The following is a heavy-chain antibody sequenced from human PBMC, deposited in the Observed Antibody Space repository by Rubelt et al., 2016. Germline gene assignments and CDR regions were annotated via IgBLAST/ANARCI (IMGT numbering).Heavy chain of an antibody. J-gene: IGHJ3*02. Sequence: QVQLVQSGNEVKKPGASVKVACKASGYNFISYGISWVRRAPGQGLEWMGGINAYNGHINYAQNFQGRATVTTESSTSTAFMELRSLRSDDTAVYYCAREWYYQDSGGPPHGLDIWGQGTVVTVSS. CDR1: GYNFISYG. CDR3: AREWYYQDSGGPPHGLDI. D-gene: IGHD3-22*01. CDR2: INAYNGHI. V-gene: IGHV1-18*01.